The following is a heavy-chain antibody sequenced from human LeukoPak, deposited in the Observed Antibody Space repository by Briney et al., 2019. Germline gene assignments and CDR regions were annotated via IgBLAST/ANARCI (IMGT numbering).Heavy chain of an antibody. CDR1: GYTFTGYY. CDR2: ISPNSGAT. J-gene: IGHJ5*02. V-gene: IGHV1-2*06. CDR3: AGKSATVGDNWFDP. D-gene: IGHD3-16*01. Sequence: GASVKVSCKASGYTFTGYYIHWVRQAPEQGLEWMGRISPNSGATNYAQKFQDRVTVTRDTSINTAYMELSRLTSDDTAVYYCAGKSATVGDNWFDPWGQGTRVTVSS.